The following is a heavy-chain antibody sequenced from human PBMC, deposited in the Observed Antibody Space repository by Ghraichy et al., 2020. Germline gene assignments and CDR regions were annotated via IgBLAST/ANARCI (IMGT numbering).Heavy chain of an antibody. CDR3: ARPDYDILTGYYH. CDR2: IYYSGST. J-gene: IGHJ5*02. V-gene: IGHV4-39*01. D-gene: IGHD3-9*01. CDR1: GGSISSSSYY. Sequence: SQTLSLTCTVSGGSISSSSYYWGWIRQPPGKGLEWIGSIYYSGSTYYNPSLKSRVTISVDTSKNQFSLKLSSVTAADTAVYYCARPDYDILTGYYHWGQGTLVTVSS.